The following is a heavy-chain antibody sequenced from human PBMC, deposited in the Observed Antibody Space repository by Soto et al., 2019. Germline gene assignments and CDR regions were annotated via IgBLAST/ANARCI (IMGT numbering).Heavy chain of an antibody. Sequence: QVQLVQSGAEVKKPGASVTVSCKTSGYTFSNYGINWVRQAPGQGLEWMGWISGYNGNTNYAQTVQGRLTMTTDTSTSTVYMELRSLKSDDTAIYYCSRFIMVGGWFDPNYYHGMDVWGQGTTVTVSS. D-gene: IGHD6-19*01. V-gene: IGHV1-18*01. CDR1: GYTFSNYG. CDR3: SRFIMVGGWFDPNYYHGMDV. CDR2: ISGYNGNT. J-gene: IGHJ6*02.